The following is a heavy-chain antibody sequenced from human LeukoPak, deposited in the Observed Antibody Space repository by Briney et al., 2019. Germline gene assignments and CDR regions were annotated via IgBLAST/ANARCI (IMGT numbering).Heavy chain of an antibody. J-gene: IGHJ4*02. D-gene: IGHD3-3*01. CDR3: ARWNDFWSGYYFDY. CDR1: GFTFSSYS. CDR2: ISSSSSYI. V-gene: IGHV3-21*01. Sequence: GGSLRLSCAASGFTFSSYSMNWVRQAPGKGMEWVSSISSSSSYIYYAYSVKGRFTISRDNAKNSLYLQMNSLRAEDTAVYYCARWNDFWSGYYFDYWGQGTLVTVSS.